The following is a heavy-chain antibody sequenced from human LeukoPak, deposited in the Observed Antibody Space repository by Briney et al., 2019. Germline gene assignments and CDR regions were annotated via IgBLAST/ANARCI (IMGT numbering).Heavy chain of an antibody. CDR3: ASSTSTDPQLDP. D-gene: IGHD2/OR15-2a*01. CDR2: INHSGSA. CDR1: GGSFSGYY. V-gene: IGHV4-34*01. J-gene: IGHJ5*02. Sequence: SETLSLTCAAYGGSFSGYYWSWIRQPPGKGLEWIGEINHSGSAKSNPSLKSRVILSVDTSKNQFSLNLTSVTAADTAVYFCASSTSTDPQLDPWGQGTLVTVSS.